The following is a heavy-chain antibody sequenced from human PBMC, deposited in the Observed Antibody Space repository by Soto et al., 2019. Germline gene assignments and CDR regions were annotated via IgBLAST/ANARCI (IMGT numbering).Heavy chain of an antibody. D-gene: IGHD6-13*01. V-gene: IGHV4-59*01. Sequence: SETLSLTCTVSGGSISSYYWSWIRQPPGKGLEWIGCIYYSGSTHYNPSLKSRVTISVDTSKNRFSLKLSSVTAADTAVYYCARAYSSSWSDAYYYYYGMDVWGQGTTVTVSS. CDR2: IYYSGST. CDR1: GGSISSYY. J-gene: IGHJ6*02. CDR3: ARAYSSSWSDAYYYYYGMDV.